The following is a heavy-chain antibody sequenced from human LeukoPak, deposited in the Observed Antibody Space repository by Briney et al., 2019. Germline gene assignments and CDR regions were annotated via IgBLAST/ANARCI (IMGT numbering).Heavy chain of an antibody. V-gene: IGHV3-7*01. J-gene: IGHJ4*02. CDR1: GFTFSSYW. Sequence: GGSLRLSCAASGFTFSSYWMNWARQAPGKGLEWVASINHNGNMKYYVDSVKGRFTISRDNAKNTLSLQMNSLRDEDTAVYYCARGPPEAYCGGGCYWYFDCWGQGTLVTASS. D-gene: IGHD2-21*02. CDR3: ARGPPEAYCGGGCYWYFDC. CDR2: INHNGNMK.